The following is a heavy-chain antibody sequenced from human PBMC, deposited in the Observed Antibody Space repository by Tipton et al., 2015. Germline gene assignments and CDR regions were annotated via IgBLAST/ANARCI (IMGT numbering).Heavy chain of an antibody. V-gene: IGHV3-23*01. CDR1: GFIFRKSA. D-gene: IGHD2/OR15-2a*01. CDR3: AKDLWTDFDTTIL. CDR2: IGGRGRTT. J-gene: IGHJ4*02. Sequence: SLRLSCEASGFIFRKSAMSWVRQAPGKGLEWVSSIGGRGRTTFYAESMKGRFTISRDNSNNTLYLSVNSLRPEDTAVYYCAKDLWTDFDTTILWGQGTLVTVSS.